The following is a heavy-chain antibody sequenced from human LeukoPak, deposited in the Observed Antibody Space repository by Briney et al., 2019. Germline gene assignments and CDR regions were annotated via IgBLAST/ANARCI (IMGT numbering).Heavy chain of an antibody. J-gene: IGHJ4*02. V-gene: IGHV1-69*13. CDR3: ARVGKAYYDSSGYYYEDGRYFDY. CDR2: IIPIFGTA. D-gene: IGHD3-22*01. Sequence: SVKVSCKASGGTFSSYAISWVRQAPGQGLEWMGGIIPIFGTANYAQKFQGRVTTTADESTSTAYMELSSLRSEDTAVYYCARVGKAYYDSSGYYYEDGRYFDYWGQGTLVTVSS. CDR1: GGTFSSYA.